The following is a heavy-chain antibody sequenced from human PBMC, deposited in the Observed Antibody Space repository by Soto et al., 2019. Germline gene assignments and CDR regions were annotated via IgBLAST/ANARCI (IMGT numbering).Heavy chain of an antibody. D-gene: IGHD6-6*01. CDR3: AWSREQLISPTYYYGMDV. J-gene: IGHJ6*02. Sequence: GESLKISCKGSGYSFTSYWIGWVRQMPGKGLEWMGIIYPGDSDTRYSPSFQGQVTISADKSISTAYLQWSSLKASDTAMYYCAWSREQLISPTYYYGMDVWGQGTTVTVSS. CDR1: GYSFTSYW. CDR2: IYPGDSDT. V-gene: IGHV5-51*01.